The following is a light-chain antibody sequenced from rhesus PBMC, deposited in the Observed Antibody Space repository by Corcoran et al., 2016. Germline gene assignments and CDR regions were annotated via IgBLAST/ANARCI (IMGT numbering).Light chain of an antibody. V-gene: IGKV1-33*02. CDR1: QGISKW. CDR3: QQHNSNPYS. Sequence: DIQMTQSPSSLSASVGDRVTITCQASQGISKWLAWYQQQPEKAPKLLSYVASSLQSGVPSRFRGSGSGTEFNLTISSMQQEDFATYYSQQHNSNPYSFGQGTKVEIK. J-gene: IGKJ2*01. CDR2: VAS.